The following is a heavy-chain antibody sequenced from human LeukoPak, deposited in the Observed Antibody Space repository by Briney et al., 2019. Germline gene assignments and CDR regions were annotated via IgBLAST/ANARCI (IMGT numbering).Heavy chain of an antibody. V-gene: IGHV3-23*01. Sequence: PGGSLRLSCAASGFTFSSYAMSWVRQAPGKGLEWVSAISGSGGSTYYADSVKGRFTISRDNSKNTLYLQMNSLRAEDTAVYYCAKDPPIVVVPAAERDAFDIWGQGTMVTVSS. D-gene: IGHD2-2*01. CDR1: GFTFSSYA. CDR2: ISGSGGST. J-gene: IGHJ3*02. CDR3: AKDPPIVVVPAAERDAFDI.